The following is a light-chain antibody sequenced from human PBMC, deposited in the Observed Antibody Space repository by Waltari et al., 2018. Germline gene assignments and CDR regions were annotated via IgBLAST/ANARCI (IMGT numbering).Light chain of an antibody. J-gene: IGKJ2*03. V-gene: IGKV6-21*01. CDR1: HSIDGR. CDR3: RHRDSLPYS. Sequence: ELVLTQSPELQSVILHEIVTITCRASHSIDGRLYWYQQKPDQSANILLMYASQTFSGVPSRFSGSGSATDFTLTIDSLEAEDAATYYCRHRDSLPYSFGQGTKLEI. CDR2: YAS.